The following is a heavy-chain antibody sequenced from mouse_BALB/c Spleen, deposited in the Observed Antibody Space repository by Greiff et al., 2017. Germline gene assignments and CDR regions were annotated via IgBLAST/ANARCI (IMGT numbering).Heavy chain of an antibody. V-gene: IGHV5-6-5*01. CDR2: ISSGGST. D-gene: IGHD1-1*01. CDR1: GFTFSSYA. CDR3: ARDSGSSFLDY. J-gene: IGHJ2*01. Sequence: EVKLVESGGGLVKPGGSLKLSCAASGFTFSSYAMSWVRQTPEKRLEWVASISSGGSTYYPDSVKGRFTISRDNARNILYLQMSSLRSEDTAMYYCARDSGSSFLDYWGQGTTLTVSS.